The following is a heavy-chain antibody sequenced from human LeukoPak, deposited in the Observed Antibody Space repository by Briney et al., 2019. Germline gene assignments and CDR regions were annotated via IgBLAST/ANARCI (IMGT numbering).Heavy chain of an antibody. CDR3: ARGVGGFWSGYYSFDY. V-gene: IGHV1-8*03. J-gene: IGHJ4*02. Sequence: ASVKVSCKASGDTFTSYDINWVRQATGQGLEWMGWMNPNSGNTGYAQKFQGRVTITRNTSISTAYMELSSLRSEDTAVYYCARGVGGFWSGYYSFDYWGQGTLVTVSS. CDR1: GDTFTSYD. D-gene: IGHD3-3*01. CDR2: MNPNSGNT.